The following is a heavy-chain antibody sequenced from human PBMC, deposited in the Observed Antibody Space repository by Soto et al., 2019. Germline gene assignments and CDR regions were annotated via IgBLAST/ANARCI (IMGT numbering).Heavy chain of an antibody. CDR2: ISYDGSDE. V-gene: IGHV3-30*18. CDR1: GFEFSIYG. Sequence: QVQLVESGGGVVQPGRSLRLSCAASGFEFSIYGMHWVRQAPGNGLEWVAAISYDGSDENFADSVKGRFTISRDKSKKTIFMQMNSLRVQDTAIYYCGKRWYSGRYCLDFWGQGTLVIVS. J-gene: IGHJ4*02. D-gene: IGHD1-26*01. CDR3: GKRWYSGRYCLDF.